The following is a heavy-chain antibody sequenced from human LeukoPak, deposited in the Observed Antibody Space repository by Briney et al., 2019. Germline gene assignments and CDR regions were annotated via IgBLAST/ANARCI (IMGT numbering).Heavy chain of an antibody. D-gene: IGHD6-19*01. CDR3: AKSDGHGTGYGFHI. J-gene: IGHJ3*02. CDR2: IRDDGSDT. CDR1: GFTFNDYA. Sequence: GGSLRLSCAASGFTFNDYAMYWVRQSPGRGLEWVALIRDDGSDTYHADSVKGRFTISRDNSKNTVFPRMNSLRGEDSAIYYCAKSDGHGTGYGFHIWGQGTMVTVSS. V-gene: IGHV3-30*02.